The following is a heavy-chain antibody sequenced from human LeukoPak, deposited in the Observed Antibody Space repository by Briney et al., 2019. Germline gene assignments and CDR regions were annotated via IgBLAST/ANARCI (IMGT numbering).Heavy chain of an antibody. D-gene: IGHD1-26*01. J-gene: IGHJ3*02. Sequence: GGALSLSCVACGFTFRHYWMHWVGPAAGRGGVWVSRINSVWWSTSFADSVQGRFTLSSDNARNTLNLQMNRLRGEDTAVYYCGGTSGSYSCGAFDIWGQGTMVTVSS. CDR1: GFTFRHYW. CDR3: GGTSGSYSCGAFDI. CDR2: INSVWWST. V-gene: IGHV3-74*01.